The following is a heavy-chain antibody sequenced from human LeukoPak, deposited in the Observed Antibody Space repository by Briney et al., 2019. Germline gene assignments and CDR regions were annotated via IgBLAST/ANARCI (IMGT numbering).Heavy chain of an antibody. J-gene: IGHJ6*02. CDR2: IYENGGTT. D-gene: IGHD3-10*01. CDR3: TRDRRYGGMDV. CDR1: GFTFRSHA. Sequence: PGGSLRLSCVGSGFTFRSHAMSWVRQAPEKGLEFVSGIYENGGTTYYADSVKGRFSISRDNSKNTLYLQMDSLRAEDTAVYYCTRDRRYGGMDVWGQGTTVTVSS. V-gene: IGHV3-23*01.